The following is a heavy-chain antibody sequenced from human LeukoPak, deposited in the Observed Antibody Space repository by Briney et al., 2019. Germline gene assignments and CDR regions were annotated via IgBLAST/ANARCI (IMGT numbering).Heavy chain of an antibody. CDR1: GGSISSSSYY. D-gene: IGHD4-17*01. CDR2: IYYSGST. V-gene: IGHV4-39*01. J-gene: IGHJ5*02. CDR3: ARLLYDGDYL. Sequence: PSETLSLTCTVSGGSISSSSYYWGWIRQPPGKGLEWIGSIYYSGSTYYNPSLKSRVTISVDTSKNQFSLKLSSVPAADTAVYYCARLLYDGDYLWGQGTLVTVSS.